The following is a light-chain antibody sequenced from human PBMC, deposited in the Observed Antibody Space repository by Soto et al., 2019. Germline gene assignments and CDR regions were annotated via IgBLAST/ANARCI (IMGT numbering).Light chain of an antibody. V-gene: IGLV1-44*01. Sequence: QSVLTQPPSASGTPGQRVTISCSGSTSNIGSKTVSWYQQLPGSAPRVLIYNNNERPSGVPDRFSGSKSGTSASLAISGLQSEDEADYYCATWDDSLNGLFGGGTKVTVL. CDR3: ATWDDSLNGL. CDR2: NNN. J-gene: IGLJ3*02. CDR1: TSNIGSKT.